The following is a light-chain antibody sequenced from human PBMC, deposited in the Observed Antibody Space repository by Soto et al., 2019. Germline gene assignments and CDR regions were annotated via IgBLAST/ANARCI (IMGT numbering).Light chain of an antibody. V-gene: IGLV1-40*01. CDR1: SSIIGAGYD. J-gene: IGLJ1*01. Sequence: QSVLTQPPSVSGAPGQRGTISCTGSSSIIGAGYDAHWYQQLPGTAPKLLIYGNSNRPSGVPDRFSASKSGTSASLAITGLQAEDVADYYCSSYTSSIFYVFGTGTKGTVL. CDR3: SSYTSSIFYV. CDR2: GNS.